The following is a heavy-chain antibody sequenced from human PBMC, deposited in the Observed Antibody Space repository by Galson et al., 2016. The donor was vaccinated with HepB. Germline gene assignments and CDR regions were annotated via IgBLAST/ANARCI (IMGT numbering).Heavy chain of an antibody. J-gene: IGHJ5*02. CDR1: GFTVNTYP. D-gene: IGHD3/OR15-3a*01. CDR3: GRGGPRSGWIDP. V-gene: IGHV3-30*04. Sequence: SLRLSCAASGFTVNTYPIHWVRQAPGKGLEWVAFLPNDGSYKYFADSVKGRFTSFRGNSKNMVYLQMNSLRVEDTAVYFCGRGGPRSGWIDPWGQGTPVTVSS. CDR2: LPNDGSYK.